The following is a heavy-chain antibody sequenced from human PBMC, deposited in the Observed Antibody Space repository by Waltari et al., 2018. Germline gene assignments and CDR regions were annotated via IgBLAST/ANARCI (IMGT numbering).Heavy chain of an antibody. J-gene: IGHJ5*02. CDR1: GGSFSGYS. CDR3: ARLGIVGAGNWFDP. D-gene: IGHD1-26*01. CDR2: INHSGST. Sequence: QVQLQQWGAGLLKPSETLSLTCAVYGGSFSGYSWIWLRQPPGKGLEWIGEINHSGSTNYNPSLKSRVTISVDTSKNQFSLKLSSVTAADTAVYYCARLGIVGAGNWFDPWGQGTLVTVSS. V-gene: IGHV4-34*01.